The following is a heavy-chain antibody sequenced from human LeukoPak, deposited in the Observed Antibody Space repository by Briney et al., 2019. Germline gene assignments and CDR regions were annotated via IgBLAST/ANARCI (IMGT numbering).Heavy chain of an antibody. V-gene: IGHV3-74*01. Sequence: GGSLRLSCSASGFTFSSYRMHWVRQAPGKGLVWVSRINTDGSSTSYADSVKGRFTISRDNAKNTLYLQMNSLRAEDTAVYYGVKAVAGRDNIWGQGTMVTVSS. CDR1: GFTFSSYR. D-gene: IGHD6-19*01. CDR3: VKAVAGRDNI. CDR2: INTDGSST. J-gene: IGHJ3*02.